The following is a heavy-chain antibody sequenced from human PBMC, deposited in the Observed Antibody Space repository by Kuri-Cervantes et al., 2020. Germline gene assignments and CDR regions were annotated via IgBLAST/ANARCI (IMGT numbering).Heavy chain of an antibody. Sequence: GGSLRLSCAASGFTFSSYAMSWVRQAPGKGLEWVSAISGSGGSTYYADSVKGRFTISRDNAKNSLHLQMNSLRAEDTAVYYCARVKWFGEYAFDIWGQGKMVTVSS. J-gene: IGHJ3*02. D-gene: IGHD3-10*01. CDR3: ARVKWFGEYAFDI. CDR2: ISGSGGST. CDR1: GFTFSSYA. V-gene: IGHV3-23*01.